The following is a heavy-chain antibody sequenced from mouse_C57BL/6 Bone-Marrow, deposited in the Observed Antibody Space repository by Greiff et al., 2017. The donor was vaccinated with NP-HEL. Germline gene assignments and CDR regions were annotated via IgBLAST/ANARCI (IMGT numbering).Heavy chain of an antibody. Sequence: EVKLVESGGGLVQPGGSLKLSCAASGFTFSDYYMYWVRQTPEKRLEWVAYISNGGGSTYYPDTVKGRFTISRDNAKNTLYLQMSRLKSEDTAMYYCARLITTVEGGYFDVWGTGTTVTVSS. CDR3: ARLITTVEGGYFDV. V-gene: IGHV5-12*01. CDR1: GFTFSDYY. D-gene: IGHD1-1*01. CDR2: ISNGGGST. J-gene: IGHJ1*03.